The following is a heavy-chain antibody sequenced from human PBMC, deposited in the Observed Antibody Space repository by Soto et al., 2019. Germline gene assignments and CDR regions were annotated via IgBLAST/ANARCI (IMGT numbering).Heavy chain of an antibody. V-gene: IGHV3-64*02. CDR3: ARGSRFGGVIVSRLHPRLDYGMDA. D-gene: IGHD3-16*02. Sequence: GGSLRLSCAASGFTFSSYAMHWVRQAPGKGLEYVSAISSNGGSTYYADSVKGRFTISRDNSKNTLYLQMGSLRAEDMAVYYCARGSRFGGVIVSRLHPRLDYGMDAWGQGTTVTVSS. J-gene: IGHJ6*02. CDR2: ISSNGGST. CDR1: GFTFSSYA.